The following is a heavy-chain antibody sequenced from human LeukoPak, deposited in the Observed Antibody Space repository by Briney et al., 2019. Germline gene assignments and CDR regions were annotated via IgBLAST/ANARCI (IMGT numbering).Heavy chain of an antibody. CDR2: ISYDGSNK. J-gene: IGHJ4*02. D-gene: IGHD1-26*01. CDR1: GFTLSSYA. Sequence: GGSLRLSCAASGFTLSSYAMHWVRQAPGKGLEWVALISYDGSNKYYADSVKGRFTISRDNSKNTLSLQMNSLRTEDTAVYYCARFYANEWALPHWGQGTLVTVSS. V-gene: IGHV3-30*04. CDR3: ARFYANEWALPH.